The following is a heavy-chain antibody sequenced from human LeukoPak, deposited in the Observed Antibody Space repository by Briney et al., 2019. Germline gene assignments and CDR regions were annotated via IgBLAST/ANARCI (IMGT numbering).Heavy chain of an antibody. CDR3: ANREN. V-gene: IGHV3-48*02. Sequence: PGGSLRLSCAASGFTFSSYSMNWVRQAPGKGLEWVSYISSSSTIYYADPVKGRFTISRDNAKNSPYLQMNSLRDEDTAVYYCANRENWGQGTLVTVSS. CDR2: ISSSSTI. CDR1: GFTFSSYS. D-gene: IGHD5-24*01. J-gene: IGHJ4*02.